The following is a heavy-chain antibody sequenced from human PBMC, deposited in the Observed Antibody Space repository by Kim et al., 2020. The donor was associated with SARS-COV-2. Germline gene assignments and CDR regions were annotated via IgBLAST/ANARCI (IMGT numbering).Heavy chain of an antibody. Sequence: GGSLRLSCAASGFTFSSYGMHWVRQAPGKGLEWVAVIWYDGSNKYYADSVKGRFTISRDNSKNTLYLQMNSLRAEDTAVYYCAREPDPHDYGDPPGFFDYWGQGTLVTVSS. CDR3: AREPDPHDYGDPPGFFDY. V-gene: IGHV3-33*01. CDR1: GFTFSSYG. J-gene: IGHJ4*02. CDR2: IWYDGSNK. D-gene: IGHD4-17*01.